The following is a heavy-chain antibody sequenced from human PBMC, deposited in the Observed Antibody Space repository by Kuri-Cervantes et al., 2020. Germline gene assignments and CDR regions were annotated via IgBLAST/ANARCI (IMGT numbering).Heavy chain of an antibody. V-gene: IGHV3-7*01. CDR2: IKQDGIQK. D-gene: IGHD3-22*01. J-gene: IGHJ6*02. Sequence: SLSLSCSASGFPFSSYAMHWVRQAPGKGLEWLANIKQDGIQKYYVDSVKGRFTISRDNDKNSLYPQMNSLRAEDAAVYYCARGVGRITMIVVEYGMDVWGQGTPVTVSS. CDR1: GFPFSSYA. CDR3: ARGVGRITMIVVEYGMDV.